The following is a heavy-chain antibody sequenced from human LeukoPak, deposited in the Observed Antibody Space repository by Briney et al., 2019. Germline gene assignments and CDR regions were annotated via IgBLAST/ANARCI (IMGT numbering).Heavy chain of an antibody. CDR3: ASRYYDSSGYYPDASDI. CDR1: GFTVSSNY. J-gene: IGHJ3*02. D-gene: IGHD3-22*01. V-gene: IGHV3-53*01. Sequence: GGSLRLSCAASGFTVSSNYMSWVRQAPGKGLEWVSVIYSGGSTYYADSVKGRFTISRDNSKNTLYLQMNSLRAEDTAVYYCASRYYDSSGYYPDASDIWGQGTMVTVSS. CDR2: IYSGGST.